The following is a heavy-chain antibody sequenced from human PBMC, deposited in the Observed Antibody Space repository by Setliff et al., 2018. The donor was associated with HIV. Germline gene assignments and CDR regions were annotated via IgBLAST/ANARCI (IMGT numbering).Heavy chain of an antibody. J-gene: IGHJ4*02. CDR2: INAGNDNT. Sequence: ASVKVSCKASGYSFTKYVMHWVRQAPGQRLEWMGWINAGNDNTKYSQKFQGRVTITRDTSTNTAYMELKSLRSDDTAVYYCARDPQDTRGWYIYYFDYWGQGTLVTVSS. CDR3: ARDPQDTRGWYIYYFDY. V-gene: IGHV1-3*01. D-gene: IGHD6-19*01. CDR1: GYSFTKYV.